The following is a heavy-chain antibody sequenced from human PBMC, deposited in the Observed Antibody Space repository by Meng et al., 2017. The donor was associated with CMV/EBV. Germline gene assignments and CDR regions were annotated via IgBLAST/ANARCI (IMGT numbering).Heavy chain of an antibody. CDR3: VRGDMPAAVLGSFDP. V-gene: IGHV3-20*04. J-gene: IGHJ3*01. D-gene: IGHD2-2*02. CDR1: GFSFNDHA. CDR2: INWSGSGA. Sequence: GESLKISCVGSGFSFNDHAMIWVRQPPGKGLEWVSGINWSGSGAGYADSVKGRFTISRNNARNSLSLEMNNLRVEDTALYYCVRGDMPAAVLGSFDPWGQGTMVTVSS.